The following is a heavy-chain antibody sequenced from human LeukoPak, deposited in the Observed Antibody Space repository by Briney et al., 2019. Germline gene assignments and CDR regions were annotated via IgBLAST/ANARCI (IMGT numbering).Heavy chain of an antibody. Sequence: SQTLSLTCAISGDSVSSNSAAWNWIRQSPSRGLEWLGRTYYRSKWYNDYAVSVKSRITINPDTSKNQFSLKLSSVTALDTAVYYCARNSFDSGGSPRGWFDPWGQGTLVTVSS. CDR3: ARNSFDSGGSPRGWFDP. CDR2: TYYRSKWYN. J-gene: IGHJ5*02. CDR1: GDSVSSNSAA. D-gene: IGHD2-15*01. V-gene: IGHV6-1*01.